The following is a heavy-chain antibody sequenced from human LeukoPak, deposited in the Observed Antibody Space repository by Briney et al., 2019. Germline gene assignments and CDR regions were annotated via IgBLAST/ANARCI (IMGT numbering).Heavy chain of an antibody. J-gene: IGHJ4*02. CDR3: ARQLGYCSDGNCYFDF. D-gene: IGHD2-15*01. Sequence: GGPLRLSCAASGFAFSSQDMGWVRQAPGKGLEWVSAISGGGGSTYSADSVKGRFTISRDNSKNTLSLQMNSLRVEDSAVYYCARQLGYCSDGNCYFDFWGQGALVTVSS. CDR2: ISGGGGST. V-gene: IGHV3-23*01. CDR1: GFAFSSQD.